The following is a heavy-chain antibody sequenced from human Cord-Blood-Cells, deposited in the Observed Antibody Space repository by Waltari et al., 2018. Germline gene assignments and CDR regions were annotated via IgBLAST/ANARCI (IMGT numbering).Heavy chain of an antibody. CDR2: LSGSGGST. Sequence: EVQLLESGGGLVQPGGSLRLSCAASGFTFSSYAMSWVRQAPGKGWGWVSALSGSGGSTYYADPVKGRFTISRDNSKNTLYLQMNSLRAEDTAVYYCAKPGAYWYFDLWGRGTLVTVSS. CDR3: AKPGAYWYFDL. J-gene: IGHJ2*01. CDR1: GFTFSSYA. D-gene: IGHD1-26*01. V-gene: IGHV3-23*01.